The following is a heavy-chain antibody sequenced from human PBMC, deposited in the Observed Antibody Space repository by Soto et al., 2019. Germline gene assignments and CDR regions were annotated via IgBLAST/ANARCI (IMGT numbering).Heavy chain of an antibody. J-gene: IGHJ5*02. CDR3: ARGSYYDILTGYRNWFDP. D-gene: IGHD3-9*01. V-gene: IGHV1-69*01. CDR1: GGTFSSYA. CDR2: IIPIFGTA. Sequence: QVQLVQSGAEVKKPGSSVKVSCKASGGTFSSYAISWVRQAPGQGLEWMGGIIPIFGTANYAQKFQGRVTIAADESTSTAYKELSSLRSEDTAVYYCARGSYYDILTGYRNWFDPWGQGTLVTVSS.